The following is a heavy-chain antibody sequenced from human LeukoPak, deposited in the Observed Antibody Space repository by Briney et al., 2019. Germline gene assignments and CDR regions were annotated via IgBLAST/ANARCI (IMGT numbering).Heavy chain of an antibody. CDR2: ISSSSDSI. Sequence: PGGSLRLSCAASGFTFSNYNMNWVRQAPGKGLEWISYISSSSDSIYYADSVKGRFTISRDNAENSLYLQMNSLRAEDTAIYYCAKRYDYIWGKYRPDDAFDIWGQGTMVTVSS. J-gene: IGHJ3*02. CDR1: GFTFSNYN. V-gene: IGHV3-48*01. CDR3: AKRYDYIWGKYRPDDAFDI. D-gene: IGHD3-16*02.